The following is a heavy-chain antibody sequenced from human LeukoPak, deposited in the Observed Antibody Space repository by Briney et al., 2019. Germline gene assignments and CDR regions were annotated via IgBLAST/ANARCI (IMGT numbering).Heavy chain of an antibody. Sequence: GRSLRLFCAASGFTFSSYDMHWARQAPGKGLEGVAVISYDGSNKYYADSVKGQFTICRNNSNNMQYVQMNSLRAEDTAVYYCAKKSGIVGATREDYWGQGTQVTVSS. CDR1: GFTFSSYD. V-gene: IGHV3-30*18. CDR3: AKKSGIVGATREDY. D-gene: IGHD1-26*01. CDR2: ISYDGSNK. J-gene: IGHJ4*02.